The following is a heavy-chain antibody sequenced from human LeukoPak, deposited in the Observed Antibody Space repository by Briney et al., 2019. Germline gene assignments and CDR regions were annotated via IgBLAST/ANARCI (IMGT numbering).Heavy chain of an antibody. J-gene: IGHJ6*03. D-gene: IGHD1-26*01. CDR3: AKGPIYTTSYYYYYYMDV. V-gene: IGHV3-30*02. CDR1: GFTFSSYG. Sequence: GGSLRLSCAASGFTFSSYGMHWVRQAPGKGLEWVAFIRYDGSNKYFADSVKGRFTISRDNSKNTLYLQMNSLRAEDTAVYYCAKGPIYTTSYYYYYYMDVWGKGTTVTISS. CDR2: IRYDGSNK.